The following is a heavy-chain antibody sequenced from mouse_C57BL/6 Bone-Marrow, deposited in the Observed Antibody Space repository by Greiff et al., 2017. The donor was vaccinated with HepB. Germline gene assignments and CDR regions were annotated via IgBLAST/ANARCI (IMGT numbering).Heavy chain of an antibody. CDR1: GYTFTDYY. CDR3: ARKVYGSSSFAY. Sequence: VMLVESGAELVRPGASVKLSCKASGYTFTDYYINWVKQRPGQGLEWIARIYPGSGNTYYNEKFKGKATLTAEKSSSTAYMQLSSLTSEDSAVYFCARKVYGSSSFAYWGQGTLVTVSA. J-gene: IGHJ3*01. D-gene: IGHD1-1*01. CDR2: IYPGSGNT. V-gene: IGHV1-76*01.